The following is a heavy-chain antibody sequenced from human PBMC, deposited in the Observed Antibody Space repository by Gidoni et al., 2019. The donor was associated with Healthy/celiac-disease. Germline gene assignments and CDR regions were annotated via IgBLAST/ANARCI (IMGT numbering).Heavy chain of an antibody. CDR2: IKSKTDGGTT. CDR1: GFTFSNAW. D-gene: IGHD2-8*01. V-gene: IGHV3-15*01. J-gene: IGHJ4*02. Sequence: EVQLVESGGGLVQPGGSLRLPCAASGFTFSNAWMRWVRQAPGKGLEWVGRIKSKTDGGTTDYAAPVKGRFTISRDDSKNTLYLQMNSLKTEDTAVYYCTTEKDIVLMVYAVYFDYWGQGTLVTVSS. CDR3: TTEKDIVLMVYAVYFDY.